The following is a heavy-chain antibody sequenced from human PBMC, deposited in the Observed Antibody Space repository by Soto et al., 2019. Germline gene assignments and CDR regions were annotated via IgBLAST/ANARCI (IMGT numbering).Heavy chain of an antibody. V-gene: IGHV4-30-4*01. CDR3: VRSRQMESGNDYGLDV. CDR1: GVSLNTADTW. D-gene: IGHD1-1*01. Sequence: QVQLQESGLGLVEPSQSLSLTCTVSGVSLNTADTWWSWIRQSPGKGLEFIGYYHSGGSTYYDASCRSRVIISADTSNRQFSLKLSSVTVADTAVYFCVRSRQMESGNDYGLDVWGQGTTVTVSS. J-gene: IGHJ6*02. CDR2: YHSGGST.